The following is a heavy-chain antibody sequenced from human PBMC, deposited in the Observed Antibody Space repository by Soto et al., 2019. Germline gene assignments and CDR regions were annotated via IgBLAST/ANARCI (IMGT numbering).Heavy chain of an antibody. V-gene: IGHV3-74*01. J-gene: IGHJ4*02. CDR1: GFTFSSYW. Sequence: GGSQRLSCEASGFTFSSYWMHWVRQAPGKGLVWVSRINSDGSRTTYADSVKGRFTISRDNAKNMLHLQMNSLRAEDTAVYYCARALTYYYDIDYWGQGTLVTVSS. CDR2: INSDGSRT. CDR3: ARALTYYYDIDY. D-gene: IGHD3-22*01.